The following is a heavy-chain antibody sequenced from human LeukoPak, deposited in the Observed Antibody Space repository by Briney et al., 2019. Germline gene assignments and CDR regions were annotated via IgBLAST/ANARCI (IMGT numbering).Heavy chain of an antibody. CDR2: INPNDGST. CDR1: GYTFTNYW. J-gene: IGHJ6*02. V-gene: IGHV1-2*02. D-gene: IGHD3-10*01. Sequence: ASVKVSCKASGYTFTNYWIQWVRQAPGQGLEWVALINPNDGSTTYAHKFQGRVTMTRDTSISTAYMELSRLRSDDTAVYYCARADYYGSGTLERGMDVWGQGTTVTVSS. CDR3: ARADYYGSGTLERGMDV.